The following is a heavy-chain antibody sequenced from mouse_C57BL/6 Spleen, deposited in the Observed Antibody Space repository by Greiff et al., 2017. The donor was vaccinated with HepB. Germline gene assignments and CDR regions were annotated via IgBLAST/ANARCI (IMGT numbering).Heavy chain of an antibody. D-gene: IGHD1-1*01. CDR3: ARGSTVVAPYAMDY. V-gene: IGHV1-20*01. J-gene: IGHJ4*01. Sequence: EVKLQESGPELVKPGDSVKISCKASGYSFTGYFMNWVMQSHGKSLEWIGRINPYNGDTFYNQKFKGKATLTVDKSSSTAHMELRSLTSEDSAVYYCARGSTVVAPYAMDYWGQGTSVTVSS. CDR1: GYSFTGYF. CDR2: INPYNGDT.